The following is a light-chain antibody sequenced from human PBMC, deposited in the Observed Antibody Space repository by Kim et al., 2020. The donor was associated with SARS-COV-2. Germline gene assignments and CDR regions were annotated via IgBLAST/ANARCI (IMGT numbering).Light chain of an antibody. CDR3: SSYAGSSSLL. Sequence: QSALTQYRSLSGSPGQSVTISCTGTSSDVGGYNYVSWYQLRPDKAPKLMIYAVSERPSGVPDRFSGFKSGNTAFLTISGLQAEGEGDYYCSSYAGSSSLLFGGGTKVTVL. CDR2: AVS. J-gene: IGLJ3*02. V-gene: IGLV2-11*01. CDR1: SSDVGGYNY.